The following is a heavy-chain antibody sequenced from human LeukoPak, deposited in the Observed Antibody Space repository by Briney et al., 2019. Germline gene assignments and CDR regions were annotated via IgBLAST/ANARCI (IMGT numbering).Heavy chain of an antibody. V-gene: IGHV4-61*01. CDR1: GYSISSGYF. Sequence: SETLSLTCTVSGYSISSGYFWGWIRQPPGKGLEWIGYIYYSGSTNYNPSLKSRVTISVDTSKNQFSLKLSSVTAADTAVYYCARDGRGGNYYDREPYYFDYWGQGTLVTVSS. CDR3: ARDGRGGNYYDREPYYFDY. J-gene: IGHJ4*02. CDR2: IYYSGST. D-gene: IGHD3-22*01.